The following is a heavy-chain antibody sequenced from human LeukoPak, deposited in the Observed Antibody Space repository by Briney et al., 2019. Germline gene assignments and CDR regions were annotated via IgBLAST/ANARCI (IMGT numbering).Heavy chain of an antibody. Sequence: GASVKVSCKASGYTFTSYDIHWVRQAPGQGLEWMGIINPSGGSTSYAQKFQGRVTMTRDTSTSTVYMELSSLRSEGTAVYYCARDQGRKDIVVVPAEFDYWGQGTLVTVSS. J-gene: IGHJ4*02. D-gene: IGHD2-2*01. CDR2: INPSGGST. CDR3: ARDQGRKDIVVVPAEFDY. V-gene: IGHV1-46*01. CDR1: GYTFTSYD.